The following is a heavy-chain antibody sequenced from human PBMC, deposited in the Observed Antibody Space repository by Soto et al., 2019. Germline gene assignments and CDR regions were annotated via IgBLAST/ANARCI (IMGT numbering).Heavy chain of an antibody. CDR1: GYTFTSYG. CDR3: ARKDYYDSSGYRRDFDY. J-gene: IGHJ4*02. D-gene: IGHD3-22*01. V-gene: IGHV1-18*01. Sequence: QVQLVQSGAEVKKPGASVKVSCKASGYTFTSYGISWVRQAPGQGLEWMGWISAYNGNTNYAQKLQGRVTRTTDTSTSTAYMELRSLRSDDTAVYYCARKDYYDSSGYRRDFDYWGQGTLVTVSS. CDR2: ISAYNGNT.